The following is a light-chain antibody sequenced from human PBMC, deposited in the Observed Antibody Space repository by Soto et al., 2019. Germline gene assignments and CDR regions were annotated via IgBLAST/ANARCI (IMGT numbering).Light chain of an antibody. J-gene: IGKJ1*01. CDR2: GAS. CDR3: QQYGSSQWT. CDR1: QSVSSSY. Sequence: VLTQSPGTLSLSPGGRATLSCRASQSVSSSYLAWYQQKPGQAPRLLIYGASSRATGIPDRFSGSGSGTDFTLTISRLEPEDFAVYYCQQYGSSQWTFGQGTKVDIK. V-gene: IGKV3-20*01.